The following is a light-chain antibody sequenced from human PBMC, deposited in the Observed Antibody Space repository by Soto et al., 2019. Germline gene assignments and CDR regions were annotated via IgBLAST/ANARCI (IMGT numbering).Light chain of an antibody. CDR2: GAS. Sequence: EIVMPQSPATLSVSPGERATLSCRASQSVSSNLAWYQQKPGQAPRLLIYGASTRATGIPARFSGSGSGTEFTLTISSLQSEDFAVYYCQQYTNWPRTFGQGTKVEIK. CDR1: QSVSSN. V-gene: IGKV3-15*01. CDR3: QQYTNWPRT. J-gene: IGKJ1*01.